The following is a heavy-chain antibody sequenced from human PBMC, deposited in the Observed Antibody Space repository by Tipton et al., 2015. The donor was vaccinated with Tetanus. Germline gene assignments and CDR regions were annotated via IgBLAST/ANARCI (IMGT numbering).Heavy chain of an antibody. CDR2: IYYSGST. Sequence: TLSLTCTVSGGSISSGGYYWSWIRQHPGKGLEWIGYIYYSGSTYYNPSLKSRVTISVDTSKNQFSLKLSSVTAADTAVYYCAGVSTRDFGTGTTDYYGMGVWCQGSTVPGSS. J-gene: IGHJ6*02. CDR3: AGVSTRDFGTGTTDYYGMGV. CDR1: GGSISSGGYY. V-gene: IGHV4-31*03. D-gene: IGHD1-7*01.